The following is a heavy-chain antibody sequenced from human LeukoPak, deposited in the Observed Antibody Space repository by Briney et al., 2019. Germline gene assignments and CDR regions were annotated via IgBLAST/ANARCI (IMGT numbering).Heavy chain of an antibody. D-gene: IGHD1-26*01. CDR1: GGSISSYY. CDR2: IYYSGST. Sequence: SETLSLTCTVSGGSISSYYWSWIRQPPGKGLECIGYIYYSGSTNYNPSLKSRVTISVDTSKNQFSLKLSSVTAADTAVYYCARTPSRYYNPRLDAFDIWGQGTMVTVSS. V-gene: IGHV4-59*08. CDR3: ARTPSRYYNPRLDAFDI. J-gene: IGHJ3*02.